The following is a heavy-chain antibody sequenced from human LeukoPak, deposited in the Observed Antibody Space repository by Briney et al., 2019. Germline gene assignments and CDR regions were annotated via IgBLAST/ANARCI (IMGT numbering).Heavy chain of an antibody. D-gene: IGHD3-22*01. Sequence: GGSLRLSCAASGFTFSSYAMSWARQAPGKGLEWVSAISGSGGSTYYADSVKGRFTISRDNSKNTLYLQMNSLRAEDTAVYYCARGGYYDSSGYRRRNAFDIWGQGTMVTVSS. CDR1: GFTFSSYA. CDR3: ARGGYYDSSGYRRRNAFDI. J-gene: IGHJ3*02. V-gene: IGHV3-23*01. CDR2: ISGSGGST.